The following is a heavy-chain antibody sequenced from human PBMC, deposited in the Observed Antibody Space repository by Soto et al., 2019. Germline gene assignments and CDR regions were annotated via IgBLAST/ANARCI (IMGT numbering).Heavy chain of an antibody. D-gene: IGHD6-6*01. CDR1: GYTFAGYY. CDR3: ARATADSSSYHRNYYYYYGMDV. Sequence: ASVKVSCKASGYTFAGYYRQWVRQAPGQGLEWMGWINPNSGGTNYAQKFQGWVTMTRDTSISTAYMELSRLRSDDTAVYYCARATADSSSYHRNYYYYYGMDVWGQGTTVTVSS. J-gene: IGHJ6*02. V-gene: IGHV1-2*04. CDR2: INPNSGGT.